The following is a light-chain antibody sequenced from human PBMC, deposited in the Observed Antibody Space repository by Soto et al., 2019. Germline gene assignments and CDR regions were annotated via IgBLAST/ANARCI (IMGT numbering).Light chain of an antibody. CDR2: DTN. CDR1: TGPVTSGHW. V-gene: IGLV7-46*01. CDR3: SLFHSGVVV. Sequence: QAVVTQESSLTVSPGGTVTLTCGSSTGPVTSGHWPYWFQQRPGQAPRTLIYDTNNKHSWTPARCSGSLLGGKAALTLSGAQPEDEADYYCSLFHSGVVVFGGGTKLTVL. J-gene: IGLJ2*01.